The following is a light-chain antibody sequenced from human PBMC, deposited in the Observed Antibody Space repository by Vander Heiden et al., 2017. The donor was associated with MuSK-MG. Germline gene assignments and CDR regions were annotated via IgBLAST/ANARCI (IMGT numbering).Light chain of an antibody. J-gene: IGLJ1*01. Sequence: SYVLTPPPSVSVAPGQTASITCGGNSIGSKSVHWYQRKPGQDPVMVLYDDTDRPAGIPERFSGSNSGNTATLTISRVEAGEEADYYCQVWDSPTDHYVFGTGTKVTVL. CDR2: DDT. V-gene: IGLV3-21*02. CDR1: SIGSKS. CDR3: QVWDSPTDHYV.